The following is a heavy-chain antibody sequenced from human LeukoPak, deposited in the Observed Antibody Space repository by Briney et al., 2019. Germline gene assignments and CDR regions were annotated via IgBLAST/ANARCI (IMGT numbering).Heavy chain of an antibody. CDR1: GGSISSGGYY. V-gene: IGHV4-31*03. CDR2: IYYSGST. CDR3: ASTAGYYDSSGCYPPPLDY. J-gene: IGHJ4*02. Sequence: KSSQTLSLTCTVSGGSISSGGYYWSWIRQHPGKGLEWIGYIYYSGSTYYNPSLKSRVTISVDTSKNQFSLKLSSVTAADTAVYYCASTAGYYDSSGCYPPPLDYWGQGTLVTVSS. D-gene: IGHD3-22*01.